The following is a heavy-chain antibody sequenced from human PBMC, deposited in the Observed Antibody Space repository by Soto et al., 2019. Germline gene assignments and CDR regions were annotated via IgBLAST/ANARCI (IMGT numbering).Heavy chain of an antibody. Sequence: GGSLRLSCAASGFTFSDYYMTWIRQAPGKGLEWVSYISSSGSTIYYADSVKGRFTISRDNAKNSLYLQMNSLRAEDTAVHFCERGLAQWLEDDDYWAQGILVTVSS. D-gene: IGHD6-19*01. J-gene: IGHJ4*02. CDR2: ISSSGSTI. V-gene: IGHV3-11*01. CDR1: GFTFSDYY. CDR3: ERGLAQWLEDDDY.